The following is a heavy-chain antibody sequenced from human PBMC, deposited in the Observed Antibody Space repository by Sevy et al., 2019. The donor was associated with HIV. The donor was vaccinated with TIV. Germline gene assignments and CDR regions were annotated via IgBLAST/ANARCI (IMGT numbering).Heavy chain of an antibody. J-gene: IGHJ4*02. CDR1: GFTFSSYA. V-gene: IGHV3-23*01. CDR3: AKDLITGTTSFDY. D-gene: IGHD1-7*01. CDR2: ISGSGGST. Sequence: GESLKISCAASGFTFSSYAMSWVRQAPGKGLEWVSAISGSGGSTYYADSVKGRFTISRDNSKNTLYLQMNSLRAEDTAVYYCAKDLITGTTSFDYWGQGTLVTVSS.